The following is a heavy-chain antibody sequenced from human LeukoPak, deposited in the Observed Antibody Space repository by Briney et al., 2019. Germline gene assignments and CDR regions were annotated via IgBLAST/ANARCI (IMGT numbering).Heavy chain of an antibody. V-gene: IGHV4-39*07. J-gene: IGHJ4*02. CDR3: ARANVEFWWATPARPLYFDY. D-gene: IGHD5-12*01. CDR2: IYYSGST. CDR1: GGSISSSSYC. Sequence: SETLSLTCTVSGGSISSSSYCWGWIRQPPGKGLEWIGSIYYSGSTYYNPSLKSRVTISVDTSKNQFSLKLSSVTAADTAVYYCARANVEFWWATPARPLYFDYWGQGTLVTVSS.